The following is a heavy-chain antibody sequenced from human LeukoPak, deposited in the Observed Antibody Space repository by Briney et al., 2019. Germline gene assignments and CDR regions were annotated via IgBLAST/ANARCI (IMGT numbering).Heavy chain of an antibody. CDR3: AKQAYDSPRTDFDY. D-gene: IGHD3-22*01. Sequence: PGGSLRLSCEASGLTFSRYAMRWVRQAPGKGLEWVSGVSTSGGSTYYADSVKGRFTISRDNSKNTLHLQMNSLRAEDTAIYYCAKQAYDSPRTDFDYWGQGTLVTVSS. J-gene: IGHJ4*02. V-gene: IGHV3-23*01. CDR2: VSTSGGST. CDR1: GLTFSRYA.